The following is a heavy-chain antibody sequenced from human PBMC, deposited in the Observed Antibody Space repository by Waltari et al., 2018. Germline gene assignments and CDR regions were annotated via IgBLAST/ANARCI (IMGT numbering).Heavy chain of an antibody. J-gene: IGHJ4*02. V-gene: IGHV3-48*01. Sequence: EVQLVESGGGLVQPGGSLRLSCAASGFTFSNYNMNWVRQAPGRGREWVSYISSSGSTIYYADAVKGRFAISRDNAKNALYLQMNSLRAEDTAVYYCVRGESRFWSGYYWGQGTLVTVSS. CDR2: ISSSGSTI. CDR3: VRGESRFWSGYY. CDR1: GFTFSNYN. D-gene: IGHD3-3*01.